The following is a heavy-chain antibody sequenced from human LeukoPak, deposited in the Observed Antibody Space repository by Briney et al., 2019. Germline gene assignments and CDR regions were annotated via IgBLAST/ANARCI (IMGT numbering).Heavy chain of an antibody. V-gene: IGHV4-4*07. CDR2: ISITEGT. CDR3: ARLRRDSSGWYADDY. CDR1: GASVNAYF. Sequence: SETLSLTCTVSGASVNAYFWSWIRQPAGKGLEWIGRISITEGTNYDPSLKSRVTMSVDTSKNQFSLKLTSMTDADTAVYYCARLRRDSSGWYADDYWGQGTLVTVSS. J-gene: IGHJ4*02. D-gene: IGHD6-19*01.